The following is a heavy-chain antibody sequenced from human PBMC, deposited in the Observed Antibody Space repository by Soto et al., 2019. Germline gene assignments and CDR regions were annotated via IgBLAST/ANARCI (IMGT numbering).Heavy chain of an antibody. J-gene: IGHJ4*02. Sequence: QRLSCAASGFTFSSYAMSWVRQAPGKGLEWVSAISGSGGSTYYADSVKGRFTISRDNSKNTLYLQMNSLRAEDTAVYYCAKSISGIAAAGLYWGQGTLVTVSS. CDR2: ISGSGGST. CDR3: AKSISGIAAAGLY. V-gene: IGHV3-23*01. D-gene: IGHD6-13*01. CDR1: GFTFSSYA.